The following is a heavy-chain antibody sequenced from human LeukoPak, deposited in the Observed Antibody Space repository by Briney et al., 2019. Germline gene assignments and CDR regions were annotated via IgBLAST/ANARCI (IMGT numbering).Heavy chain of an antibody. D-gene: IGHD6-19*01. CDR1: GFTPTTYA. CDR3: ARGFSGYYYYYGMDV. Sequence: GGSLRLSCAASGFTPTTYAMSWVRKAPGQGLEWVSYISSSGSTIYYAASVKGRFTISRDNAKNSLYLQMNSLRAEDTAVYYCARGFSGYYYYYGMDVWGQGTTVTVSS. CDR2: ISSSGSTI. J-gene: IGHJ6*02. V-gene: IGHV3-48*03.